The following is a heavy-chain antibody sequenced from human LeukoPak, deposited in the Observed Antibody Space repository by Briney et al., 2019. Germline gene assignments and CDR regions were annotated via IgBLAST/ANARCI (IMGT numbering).Heavy chain of an antibody. CDR2: LSGSGGDT. J-gene: IGHJ4*02. Sequence: GGSLRLSCAASGFTFSRYALSWVRQAPGKGLEWVSSLSGSGGDTYYADSVKGRFTISRDNSKNTVYLQMNSLRAEDTAVYYCAKDPYGPRYFDYWGQGTLVTVYS. CDR1: GFTFSRYA. V-gene: IGHV3-23*01. D-gene: IGHD4-17*01. CDR3: AKDPYGPRYFDY.